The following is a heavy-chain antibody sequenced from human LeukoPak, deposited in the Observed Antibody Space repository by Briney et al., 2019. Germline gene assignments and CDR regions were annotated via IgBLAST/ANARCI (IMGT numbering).Heavy chain of an antibody. CDR2: INPNSGGT. CDR1: GYTFTGYY. J-gene: IGHJ5*02. D-gene: IGHD6-6*01. V-gene: IGHV1-2*02. Sequence: GASVKVSCKASGYTFTGYYMHWVRQAPGQGLEWMGWINPNSGGTNYAQKFQGRVTMTRDTSISTAYMELSRLRSDDTAVYYCARGNKRYSSSSAGNWFDPWGQGTLVTVSS. CDR3: ARGNKRYSSSSAGNWFDP.